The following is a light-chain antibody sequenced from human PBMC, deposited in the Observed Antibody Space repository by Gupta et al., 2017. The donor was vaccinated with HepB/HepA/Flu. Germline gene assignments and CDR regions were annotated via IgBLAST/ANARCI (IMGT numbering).Light chain of an antibody. V-gene: IGKV2-30*01. CDR3: QQGEHCPVT. Sequence: DVVLTQSPLSLPVTLGQPASISCRSSQSRVLSDGNTYLHWFQQRPGQSPRRLIYKGSNRDSGVPDRFSGSGSGTDFTLKISRVEAEDVGVYYCQQGEHCPVTFGQGTKLEIK. CDR2: KGS. CDR1: QSRVLSDGNTY. J-gene: IGKJ2*01.